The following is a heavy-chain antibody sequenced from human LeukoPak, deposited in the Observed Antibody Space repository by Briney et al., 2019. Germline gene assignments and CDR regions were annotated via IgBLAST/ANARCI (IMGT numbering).Heavy chain of an antibody. Sequence: SVKVSCKASGGTFSSYAISWVRQAPGQGLEWMGGIIPFFGTANYAQKLQGRVTMTTDTSTSTAYMELSSLRSDDTAVYYCARVGNYYDSSGPSVDPDAFDIWGQGTMVTVSS. J-gene: IGHJ3*02. CDR1: GGTFSSYA. CDR2: IIPFFGTA. V-gene: IGHV1-69*05. D-gene: IGHD3-22*01. CDR3: ARVGNYYDSSGPSVDPDAFDI.